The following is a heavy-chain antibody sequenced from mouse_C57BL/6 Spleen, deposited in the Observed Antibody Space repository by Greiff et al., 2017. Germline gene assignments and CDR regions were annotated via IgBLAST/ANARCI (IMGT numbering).Heavy chain of an antibody. CDR1: GYTFTSYT. V-gene: IGHV1-4*01. J-gene: IGHJ4*01. CDR3: ARRVDYYGSSDYYAMDY. CDR2: INPSSGYT. Sequence: QVQLQQSGAELARPGASVKMSCKASGYTFTSYTMHWVKQRPGQGLEWIGYINPSSGYTKYNQKFKDKATLTADQSSSTAYMQLSSLTSEDSAVYYCARRVDYYGSSDYYAMDYWGQGTSVTVSS. D-gene: IGHD1-1*01.